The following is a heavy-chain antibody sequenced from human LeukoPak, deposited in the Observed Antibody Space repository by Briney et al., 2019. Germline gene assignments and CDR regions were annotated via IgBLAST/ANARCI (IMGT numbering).Heavy chain of an antibody. D-gene: IGHD1-26*01. V-gene: IGHV3-53*01. CDR1: GFTFSSYA. J-gene: IGHJ4*02. CDR3: ARAIGGSYSFDY. CDR2: IYSGGST. Sequence: GGSLRLSCAASGFTFSSYAMSWVRQAPGKGLEWVSVIYSGGSTYYADSVKGRFTISRDNSKNTLYLQMNSLRAEDTAVYYCARAIGGSYSFDYWGQGSLVTVSS.